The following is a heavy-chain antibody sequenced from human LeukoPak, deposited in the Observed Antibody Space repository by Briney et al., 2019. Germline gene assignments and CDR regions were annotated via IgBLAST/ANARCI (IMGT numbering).Heavy chain of an antibody. V-gene: IGHV6-1*01. D-gene: IGHD3-9*01. J-gene: IGHJ6*03. Sequence: SQTLSLTCAISGDSVSSNSAAWNWIRQSPSRGLEWLGRTYYRSKWYNDYAVSVKSRITINPDTSKNQFSLQLNSVTPEDTAVYXXAXGAILTGYPNFYYYYYYMDVWGKGTTVTVSS. CDR1: GDSVSSNSAA. CDR2: TYYRSKWYN. CDR3: AXGAILTGYPNFYYYYYYMDV.